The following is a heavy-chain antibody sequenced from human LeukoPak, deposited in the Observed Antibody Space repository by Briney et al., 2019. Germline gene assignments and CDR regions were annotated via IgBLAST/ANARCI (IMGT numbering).Heavy chain of an antibody. CDR3: AQGGSPGALDY. CDR1: RFTFSSYS. J-gene: IGHJ4*02. D-gene: IGHD2-15*01. Sequence: GGSLRLSCAASRFTFSSYSMNWVRQAPGKGLEWVSSISSSSSYIYYADSVKGRFTISRDNAKNTLYLQVNSLRAEDTAVYYCAQGGSPGALDYWGRGTLVTVSS. CDR2: ISSSSSYI. V-gene: IGHV3-21*01.